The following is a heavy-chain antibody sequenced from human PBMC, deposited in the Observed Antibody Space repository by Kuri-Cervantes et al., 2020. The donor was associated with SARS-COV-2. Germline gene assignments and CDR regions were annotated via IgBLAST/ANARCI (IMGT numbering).Heavy chain of an antibody. CDR1: GFTFSSYN. D-gene: IGHD2-15*01. J-gene: IGHJ4*02. Sequence: GESLKISCAASGFTFSSYNMHWVRQPPGKGLEWVSTISSGSDYIYYGDSVKGRFTISRDNAENSLYLQMNSLRVGDTAVYYCTRDRGYCSGGGCYSTGFSFDCWGQGALVTVSS. CDR3: TRDRGYCSGGGCYSTGFSFDC. CDR2: ISSGSDYI. V-gene: IGHV3-21*01.